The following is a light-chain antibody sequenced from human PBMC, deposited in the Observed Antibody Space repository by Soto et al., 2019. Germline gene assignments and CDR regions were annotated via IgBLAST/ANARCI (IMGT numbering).Light chain of an antibody. V-gene: IGLV3-10*01. CDR1: AFPKKY. CDR2: EDT. J-gene: IGLJ2*01. CDR3: YSPDSSGGI. Sequence: SYELTQPPSLSVSPGQTARITCSGDAFPKKYAYWYQQRSGQAPVLVIYEDTKRPSGNPERFSGSSSGTTATLTISGAHVEDEGDYFCYSPDSSGGIFGGGTKLTVL.